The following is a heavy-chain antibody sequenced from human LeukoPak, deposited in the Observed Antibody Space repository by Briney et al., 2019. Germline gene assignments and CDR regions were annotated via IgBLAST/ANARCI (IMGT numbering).Heavy chain of an antibody. V-gene: IGHV3-30*02. CDR3: AKVSYITAIAVVSPPFDN. CDR1: GFTFSRYG. J-gene: IGHJ4*02. Sequence: GGSLRLSCVASGFTFSRYGMHWVRQAPGKGPEWVAFIRYDGSNQYYADFVKGRFTISRDNSKNTLYLQMSSLRPEDTAVYYCAKVSYITAIAVVSPPFDNWGLGTLVTVSS. CDR2: IRYDGSNQ. D-gene: IGHD3-22*01.